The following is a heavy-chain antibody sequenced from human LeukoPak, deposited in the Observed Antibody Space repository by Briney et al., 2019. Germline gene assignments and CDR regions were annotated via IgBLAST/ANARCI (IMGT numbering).Heavy chain of an antibody. J-gene: IGHJ3*02. CDR2: IYYSGST. V-gene: IGHV4-31*03. CDR3: ARVLGVTDAFDI. CDR1: GGSISSGGYY. Sequence: SETLSLTCTVSGGSISSGGYYWSWIRQHPGKGLEWIGYIYYSGSTYYNPSLKSRVTISVDTSKNQFSLKLSSVTAADTAVYYCARVLGVTDAFDIWGQGTMVTVSS. D-gene: IGHD3-3*01.